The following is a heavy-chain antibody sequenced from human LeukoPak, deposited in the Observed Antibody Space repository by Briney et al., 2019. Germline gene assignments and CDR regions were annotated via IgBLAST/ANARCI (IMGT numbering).Heavy chain of an antibody. CDR3: ARDKGDYYYYYMDV. D-gene: IGHD3-10*01. CDR2: ISTSGSSA. J-gene: IGHJ6*03. CDR1: GFTFSGYS. Sequence: GGSLRLSCAGSGFTFSGYSMHCVRQAPGKGLEWVAYISTSGSSAYYTDSVQGRFTISRDNAKNSLYLQMNALRAEDTAVYYCARDKGDYYYYYMDVWGKGTTVTVSS. V-gene: IGHV3-48*01.